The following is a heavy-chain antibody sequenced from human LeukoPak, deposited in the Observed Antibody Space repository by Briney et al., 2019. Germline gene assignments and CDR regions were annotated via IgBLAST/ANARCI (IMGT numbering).Heavy chain of an antibody. Sequence: SQTLSLTCTVSDASISSTNYYWSWIRQPPGKGLEWIGEINHSGSTNYNPSLKSRVTISIDTSKNQFSLKLSSVTAADTAVYYCARLYYGSGSYYLDYWGQGTLVTVSS. CDR1: DASISSTNYY. CDR2: INHSGST. V-gene: IGHV4-39*07. CDR3: ARLYYGSGSYYLDY. J-gene: IGHJ4*02. D-gene: IGHD3-10*01.